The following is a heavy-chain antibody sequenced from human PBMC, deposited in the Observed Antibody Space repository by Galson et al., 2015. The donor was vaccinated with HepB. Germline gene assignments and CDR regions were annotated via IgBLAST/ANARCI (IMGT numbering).Heavy chain of an antibody. CDR3: ARGALVVVVGATQNNWFDP. CDR1: GYTFSTYS. V-gene: IGHV1-18*01. Sequence: CKASGYTFSTYSITWVRQAPGQGLEWMGWISPYNRNTDYARKLQGRVTMTTDISTSTAYMELRSLRSDDTAVYYCARGALVVVVGATQNNWFDPWGQGTLVTVSS. D-gene: IGHD2-15*01. J-gene: IGHJ5*02. CDR2: ISPYNRNT.